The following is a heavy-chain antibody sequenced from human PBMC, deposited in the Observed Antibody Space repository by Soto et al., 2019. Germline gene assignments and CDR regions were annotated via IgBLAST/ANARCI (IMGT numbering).Heavy chain of an antibody. D-gene: IGHD3-22*01. J-gene: IGHJ3*01. CDR1: GYNFGSYA. CDR2: IDNSGSKV. CDR3: VSRSCYFDGTGSHGFDV. V-gene: IGHV3-23*05. Sequence: EVQLLESGGGLRQPGGSLRLSCTASGYNFGSYALSWVRQAPGRALEWVAAIDNSGSKVYYADFLGGRFTISRDNSKNMLCLEADSLRVEATVIYYCVSRSCYFDGTGSHGFDVWGQGTMVTVSP.